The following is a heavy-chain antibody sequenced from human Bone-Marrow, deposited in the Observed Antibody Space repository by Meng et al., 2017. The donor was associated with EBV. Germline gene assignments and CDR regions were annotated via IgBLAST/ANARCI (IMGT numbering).Heavy chain of an antibody. V-gene: IGHV1-69*01. CDR3: ASESGRGFTPDY. CDR1: GGTFRSDA. J-gene: IGHJ4*02. CDR2: LIPMFDAP. Sequence: QGQVVQSGAGVKKPGSSVKVSCRTSGGTFRSDAVSWVRQAPGQGLEWMGGLIPMFDAPHYAQKFQGRVTITADESTSTHYMDLSGLRSDDTALYYCASESGRGFTPDYWGQGTLVTVSS. D-gene: IGHD3-10*01.